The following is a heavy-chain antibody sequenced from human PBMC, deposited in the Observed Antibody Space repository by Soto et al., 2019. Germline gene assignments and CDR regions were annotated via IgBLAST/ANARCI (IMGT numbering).Heavy chain of an antibody. J-gene: IGHJ4*02. CDR1: GFTFSSYS. CDR3: ARDISTVVAATQGMVY. CDR2: IISSSSYI. D-gene: IGHD2-15*01. V-gene: IGHV3-21*01. Sequence: EVQLVESGGGLVKPGGSLRLSCAASGFTFSSYSMNWVRQAPGKGLEWVSSIISSSSYIYYADSVKGRFTISRDNAKNSLYLQMNSLRAEDTAVYYCARDISTVVAATQGMVYWGQGTLVTVSS.